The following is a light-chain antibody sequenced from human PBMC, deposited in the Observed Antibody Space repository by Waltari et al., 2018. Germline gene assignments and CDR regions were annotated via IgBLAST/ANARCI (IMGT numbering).Light chain of an antibody. Sequence: QSALTQPRSVYGSPGQSVAISCTGPSSDVGGYNYVSWYQQYPGTAPKLIIYDVTHGPSGVPDRFSGSKSGNTASLTISGLQAEDEADYYCCSYAGTYTPLFGGGTKLTVL. CDR3: CSYAGTYTPL. J-gene: IGLJ2*01. V-gene: IGLV2-11*01. CDR2: DVT. CDR1: SSDVGGYNY.